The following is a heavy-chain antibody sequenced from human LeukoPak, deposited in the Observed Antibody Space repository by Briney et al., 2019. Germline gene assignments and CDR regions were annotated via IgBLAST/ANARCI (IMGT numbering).Heavy chain of an antibody. Sequence: PGGSLRLSCAASGFSFGNFWMHWVRQAPGKGLLWVSRINGDGSKTDYADSVKGRFTISRDNAKNTLYLQMSSLRDEDTAVYYCARTSYCSGDCHLHFDYWGQGTVVTVSS. CDR1: GFSFGNFW. D-gene: IGHD2-21*02. CDR2: INGDGSKT. J-gene: IGHJ4*02. CDR3: ARTSYCSGDCHLHFDY. V-gene: IGHV3-74*01.